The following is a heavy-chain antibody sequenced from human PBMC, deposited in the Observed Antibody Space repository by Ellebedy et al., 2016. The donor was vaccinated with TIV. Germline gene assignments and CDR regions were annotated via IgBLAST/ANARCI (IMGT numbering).Heavy chain of an antibody. V-gene: IGHV1-18*04. CDR1: GYTFISYG. CDR2: ISAYNGNT. CDR3: ARDPPTRVIVPGGEFDY. J-gene: IGHJ4*02. Sequence: ASVKVSCKASGYTFISYGISWVRQAPGQGLEWMGWISAYNGNTNYAQKLQGRVTMTTDTSTSTAYMELRSLRSDDTAVYYCARDPPTRVIVPGGEFDYWGQGTLVTVSS. D-gene: IGHD2-21*01.